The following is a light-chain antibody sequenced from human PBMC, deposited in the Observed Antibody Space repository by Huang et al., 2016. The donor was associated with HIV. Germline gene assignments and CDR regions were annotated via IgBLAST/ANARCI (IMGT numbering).Light chain of an antibody. CDR3: QQYNNWPGYT. J-gene: IGKJ2*01. Sequence: EIVMTQSPATLSVSPGERATLSCRASQNINTNLAWYQQKPGQAPRLLSDGSSTRATGTPARFSVSGSGTEFTLTVTSLQSEDFAVYYCQQYNNWPGYTFGQGTKLEIK. CDR2: GSS. CDR1: QNINTN. V-gene: IGKV3-15*01.